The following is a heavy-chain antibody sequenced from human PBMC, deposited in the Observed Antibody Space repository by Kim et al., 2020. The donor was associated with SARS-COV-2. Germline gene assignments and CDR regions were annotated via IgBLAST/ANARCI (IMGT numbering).Heavy chain of an antibody. CDR1: GGSFNEYY. V-gene: IGHV4-34*01. J-gene: IGHJ4*02. D-gene: IGHD3-10*01. CDR3: ASGYGEIRRYY. Sequence: SETLSLTCAVYGGSFNEYYWTWIRQPPGKGLEWIGEINHSGSTNYNPSLKSRVSISVDTSKNQFSLELTSVTAADTAVYYCASGYGEIRRYYWGQGTLGT. CDR2: INHSGST.